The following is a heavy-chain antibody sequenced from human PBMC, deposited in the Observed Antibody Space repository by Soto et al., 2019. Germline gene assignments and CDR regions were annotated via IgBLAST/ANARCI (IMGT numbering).Heavy chain of an antibody. J-gene: IGHJ1*01. CDR1: GFTFTTYA. CDR3: AANYYYDSSGRYFQH. CDR2: ISGSGGST. V-gene: IGHV3-23*01. D-gene: IGHD3-22*01. Sequence: GGSLRLSCAASGFTFTTYAMNWVRQAPGKGLEWVSAISGSGGSTYYADSVKGRFTISRDNSKNMLYLQMNTLRAEDTAVYYCAANYYYDSSGRYFQHWGQGTMVTVSS.